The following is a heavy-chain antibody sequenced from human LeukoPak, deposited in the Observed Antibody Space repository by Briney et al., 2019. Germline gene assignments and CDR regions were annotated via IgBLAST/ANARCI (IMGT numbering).Heavy chain of an antibody. J-gene: IGHJ4*02. D-gene: IGHD1-26*01. V-gene: IGHV3-30*04. CDR3: ARDRYSGSYYFDY. CDR1: GFTFSAYE. CDR2: ISYDGSNK. Sequence: PGGSLRLSCAASGFTFSAYEMNWVRQAPGKGLEWVAVISYDGSNKYYADSVKGRFTISRDNSKNTLYLQMNSLRAEDTAVYYCARDRYSGSYYFDYWGQGTLVTVSS.